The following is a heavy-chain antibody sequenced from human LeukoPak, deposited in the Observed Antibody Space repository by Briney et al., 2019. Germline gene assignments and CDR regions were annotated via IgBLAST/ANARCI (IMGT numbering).Heavy chain of an antibody. J-gene: IGHJ4*02. V-gene: IGHV1-2*02. D-gene: IGHD3-22*01. Sequence: ASVKVSCKASGYTFTGYYMHWVRQAPGQGLEWMGWINPNSGGTNYAQKFQGRVTMTRDTSISTAYMGLSRLRSDDTAVYYCARGGSYYDSSGYYYGSFDYWGQGTLVTVSS. CDR3: ARGGSYYDSSGYYYGSFDY. CDR1: GYTFTGYY. CDR2: INPNSGGT.